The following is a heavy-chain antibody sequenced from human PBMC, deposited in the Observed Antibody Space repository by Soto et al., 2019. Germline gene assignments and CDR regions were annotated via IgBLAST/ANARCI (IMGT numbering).Heavy chain of an antibody. J-gene: IGHJ4*02. Sequence: QVQLQESGPGLVKPSQTLSLTCTVSGGSISSGGYYWSWIRQHPGKGLEWIGYIYYSGSTYYNPSLKSRVXXXXXXXXXXXXXXXXXXXXXXXXXXXXXXXXXXXELDYWGQGTLVTVSS. CDR2: IYYSGST. CDR3: XXXXXXXXELDY. CDR1: GGSISSGGYY. V-gene: IGHV4-31*03.